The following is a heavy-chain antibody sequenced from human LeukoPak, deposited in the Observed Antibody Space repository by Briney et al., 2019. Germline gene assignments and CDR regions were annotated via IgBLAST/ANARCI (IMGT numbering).Heavy chain of an antibody. J-gene: IGHJ5*02. D-gene: IGHD5-18*01. CDR3: ARDGGYSYGFGGYNWFDP. CDR2: IIPIFGTA. CDR1: GGTFSSYA. Sequence: ASVKVSCKASGGTFSSYAISWVRQAPGQGLEWMGGIIPIFGTANYAQKFQGRVTITADKSTSTAYMELSRLRSDDTAVYYCARDGGYSYGFGGYNWFDPWGQGTLVTVSS. V-gene: IGHV1-69*06.